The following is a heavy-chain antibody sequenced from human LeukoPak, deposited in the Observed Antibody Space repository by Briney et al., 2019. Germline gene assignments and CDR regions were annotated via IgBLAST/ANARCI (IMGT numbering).Heavy chain of an antibody. CDR3: ARLVPAADAFDI. CDR1: GGSISSGGYY. Sequence: SQTLSLTCTVSGGSISSGGYYWSWIRQPPGKGLEWIGYIYHSGSTYYNPSLKSRVTISVDRSKNQFSLKLSSVTAADTAVYYCARLVPAADAFDIWGQGTMVTVSS. CDR2: IYHSGST. D-gene: IGHD2-2*01. V-gene: IGHV4-30-2*01. J-gene: IGHJ3*02.